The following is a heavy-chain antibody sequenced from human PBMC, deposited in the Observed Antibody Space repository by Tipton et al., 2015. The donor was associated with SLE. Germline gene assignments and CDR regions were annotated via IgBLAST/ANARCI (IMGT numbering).Heavy chain of an antibody. Sequence: TLSLTCTVSGGSISSSSYYWGWIRQPPGKGLEWIGRIYYSGNTYYNPSLKGRVTISLDTSKNQFSLNLSSVTAADTAVYYCARRKAVAVIDYWGQGTLVTVSS. J-gene: IGHJ4*02. CDR3: ARRKAVAVIDY. CDR2: IYYSGNT. CDR1: GGSISSSSYY. V-gene: IGHV4-39*07. D-gene: IGHD6-19*01.